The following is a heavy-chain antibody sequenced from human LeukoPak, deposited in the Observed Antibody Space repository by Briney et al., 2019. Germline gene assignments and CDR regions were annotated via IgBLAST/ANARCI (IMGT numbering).Heavy chain of an antibody. CDR3: ARQAASIAAAGFDP. V-gene: IGHV4-34*01. J-gene: IGHJ5*02. D-gene: IGHD6-13*01. CDR1: GGSFSGYY. Sequence: SETLSLTCAVYGGSFSGYYWSWIRQPPGKGLEWIGEFNHSGNTNYNPSLKSRVTISVDTSKNQFSLKLSSVTAADTAVYYCARQAASIAAAGFDPWGQGTLVTVSS. CDR2: FNHSGNT.